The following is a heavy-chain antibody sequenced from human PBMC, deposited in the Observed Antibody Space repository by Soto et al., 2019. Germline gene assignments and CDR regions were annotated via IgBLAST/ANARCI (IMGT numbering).Heavy chain of an antibody. J-gene: IGHJ5*02. CDR1: GLSITDSEMG. Sequence: QATWKESGPVLVKPTETLTLRCTVSGLSITDSEMGVSWIRQPPGQPLEWLAHIDSSGEKSYRTFLKSRLAISMDASKSQIVLTMTNMDPADTSTYSCARIHLAVAVSPWFDPWGQGIPVPVSS. CDR2: IDSSGEK. D-gene: IGHD6-19*01. CDR3: ARIHLAVAVSPWFDP. V-gene: IGHV2-26*01.